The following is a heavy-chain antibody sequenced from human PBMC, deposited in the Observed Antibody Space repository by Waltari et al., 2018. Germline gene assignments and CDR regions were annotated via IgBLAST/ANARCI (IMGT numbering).Heavy chain of an antibody. J-gene: IGHJ5*02. Sequence: QVQLQESGPGLVKPSETLSLTCIVSGGSISGNYWTWIRQPAGKGLEWIGRIYSSGSTYYNHALKSRVAMSIETSKNQFSLKLTSVTVADPAVYYWARPMWRTSWKMGEFDPWGQGTLVTVSA. CDR1: GGSISGNY. CDR2: IYSSGST. V-gene: IGHV4-4*07. D-gene: IGHD2-2*01. CDR3: ARPMWRTSWKMGEFDP.